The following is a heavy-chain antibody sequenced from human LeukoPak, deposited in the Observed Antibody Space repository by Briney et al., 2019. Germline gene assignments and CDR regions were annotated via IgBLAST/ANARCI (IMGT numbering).Heavy chain of an antibody. CDR3: ASGRGYSSSFSRFYYYYGMDV. CDR1: GDSVSSNSAA. D-gene: IGHD6-6*01. V-gene: IGHV6-1*01. J-gene: IGHJ6*01. Sequence: SQTLSLTCAISGDSVSSNSAAWNWIRQSPSRGLEWLGRTYYRSKWYNDYAVSVKSRITINPDTSKNQSSLQLNSVTPEDTAVYYCASGRGYSSSFSRFYYYYGMDVWGQGTTVTVSS. CDR2: TYYRSKWYN.